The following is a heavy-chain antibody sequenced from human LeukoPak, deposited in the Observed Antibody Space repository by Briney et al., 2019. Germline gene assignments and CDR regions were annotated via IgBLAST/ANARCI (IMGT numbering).Heavy chain of an antibody. D-gene: IGHD3-10*01. J-gene: IGHJ6*02. CDR1: EFSFSSHV. V-gene: IGHV3-30-3*01. CDR2: ISDDGSRK. Sequence: GGSLRLSCVASEFSFSSHVIHWVRQAPGQGLEWVAMISDDGSRKYHADFVKGRFSISRDNSKNTLFLQMNSLRVDDTAVYYCARDYYGSGSHATGMDVWGQGTTVTVSS. CDR3: ARDYYGSGSHATGMDV.